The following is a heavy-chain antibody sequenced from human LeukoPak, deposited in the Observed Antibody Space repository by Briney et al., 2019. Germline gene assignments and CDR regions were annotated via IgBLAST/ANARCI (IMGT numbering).Heavy chain of an antibody. J-gene: IGHJ3*02. CDR2: INHSGST. Sequence: SATLSLTCAVDFRSCSGYYWSWIRQRPGKGLEWIGEINHSGSTNYHPSLKSRVTISVDTSKNQFSLKLSSVTAADTAVYYCARPGDSSSSHAFDIWGQGTMVTVSS. V-gene: IGHV4-34*01. D-gene: IGHD6-6*01. CDR1: FRSCSGYY. CDR3: ARPGDSSSSHAFDI.